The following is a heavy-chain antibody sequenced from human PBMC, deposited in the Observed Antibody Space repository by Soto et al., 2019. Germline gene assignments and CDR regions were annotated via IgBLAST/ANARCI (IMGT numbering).Heavy chain of an antibody. CDR1: GFTFSTYA. D-gene: IGHD2-2*01. V-gene: IGHV3-23*01. Sequence: GGSLRLSCSASGFTFSTYAMGWVRQAPGKGLEWVSTVSGSGTSTNYAASVRGRFTISRDNPKNTLYLQMNSLRVDDTAVYYCVKRGVVGSTSSLYYFYMDVWGEGATVTVSS. CDR3: VKRGVVGSTSSLYYFYMDV. CDR2: VSGSGTST. J-gene: IGHJ6*03.